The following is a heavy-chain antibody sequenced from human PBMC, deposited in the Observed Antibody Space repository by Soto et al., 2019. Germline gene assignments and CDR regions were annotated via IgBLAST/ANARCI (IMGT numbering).Heavy chain of an antibody. CDR1: GDSVTSQNYY. CDR2: IYYTGAT. CDR3: ARVKTSSSSGTHDWFDP. J-gene: IGHJ5*02. V-gene: IGHV4-61*01. D-gene: IGHD3-10*01. Sequence: QVQLQESGPGLVQPSETLSLTCTVSGDSVTSQNYYWSWIRQPPGKGLEYIGYIYYTGATNYNPSLKSRVAISLDTSRNQFSLKVTSVSAADTASYYCARVKTSSSSGTHDWFDPWGQGTVVTVSS.